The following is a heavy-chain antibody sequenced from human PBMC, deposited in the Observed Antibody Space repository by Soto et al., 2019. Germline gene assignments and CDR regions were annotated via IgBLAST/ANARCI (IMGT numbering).Heavy chain of an antibody. CDR2: IYYSGST. V-gene: IGHV4-39*01. CDR3: ATQVVGGREISEFYT. D-gene: IGHD1-26*01. J-gene: IGHJ4*02. Sequence: TLSLTCTVSVGSISRSNYYWGWIRQPPGKGLEWIGSIYYSGSTYYNPSLKSRVTISVDTSKNQFSLKLSSVTAADTAVYYCATQVVGGREISEFYTRGQQNLLTISS. CDR1: VGSISRSNYY.